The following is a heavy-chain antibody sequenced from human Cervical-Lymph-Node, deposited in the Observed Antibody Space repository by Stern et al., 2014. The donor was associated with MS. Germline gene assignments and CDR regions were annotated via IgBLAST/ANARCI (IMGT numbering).Heavy chain of an antibody. D-gene: IGHD1-1*01. J-gene: IGHJ2*01. CDR1: GYSFANYW. Sequence: VQLVQSGAEVKKPGESLKISCTGSGYSFANYWIAWVRQVPGKGLEWMGIIYPGDSITKYSPSFQGQVTISADQSINTASLRSSSMKASDTAMDYCTRTSTMTNYWSLDLWGRGTLVTVSS. CDR3: TRTSTMTNYWSLDL. V-gene: IGHV5-51*03. CDR2: IYPGDSIT.